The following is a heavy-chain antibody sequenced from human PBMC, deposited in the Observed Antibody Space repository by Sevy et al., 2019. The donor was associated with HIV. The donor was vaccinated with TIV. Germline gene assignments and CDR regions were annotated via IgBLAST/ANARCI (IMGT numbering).Heavy chain of an antibody. J-gene: IGHJ4*02. CDR2: INLDGTEK. V-gene: IGHV3-7*01. D-gene: IGHD1-1*01. CDR3: VGGRWVYYFDS. CDR1: GFTFSNYW. Sequence: GGSLRLSCAASGFTFSNYWMSWVRQAPGKGLEWVAIINLDGTEKYYVDSMKGRFTISRDNAKKSLYLQMSTLRAEDTAIYYCVGGRWVYYFDSRGQGTLVTVSS.